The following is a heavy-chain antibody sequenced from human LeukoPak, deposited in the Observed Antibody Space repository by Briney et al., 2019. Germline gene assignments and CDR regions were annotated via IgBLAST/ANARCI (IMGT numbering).Heavy chain of an antibody. D-gene: IGHD3-22*01. CDR3: AKPYYYDRSGSGVNHFDY. J-gene: IGHJ4*02. Sequence: GGSLRLSCAASGFTFSSYGIHWVRQAPGKGLEWVAVISYDGNRKYYADSVKGRFTISRDNSKNTLYLQMNSLRAEDTAVYYCAKPYYYDRSGSGVNHFDYWGQGTLVTVSS. CDR1: GFTFSSYG. CDR2: ISYDGNRK. V-gene: IGHV3-30*18.